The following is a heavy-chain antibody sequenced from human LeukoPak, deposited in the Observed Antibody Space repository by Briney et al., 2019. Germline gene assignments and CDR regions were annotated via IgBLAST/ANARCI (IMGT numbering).Heavy chain of an antibody. D-gene: IGHD1/OR15-1a*01. CDR1: GFTFSSSD. CDR2: IRYDGSFT. V-gene: IGHV3-30*02. Sequence: PGGSLRLSCAASGFTFSSSDMHWVRQAPGKGLEWVAFIRYDGSFTNYADSVKGRFTISRDNSKNTLYLQTNSLRTDDTAIYYCAKDSGGTFEFWGKGTLVTVSS. CDR3: AKDSGGTFEF. J-gene: IGHJ4*02.